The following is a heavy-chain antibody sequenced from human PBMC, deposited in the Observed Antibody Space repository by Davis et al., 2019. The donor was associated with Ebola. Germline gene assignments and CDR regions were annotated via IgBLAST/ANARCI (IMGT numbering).Heavy chain of an antibody. J-gene: IGHJ4*02. CDR2: ISGSGGST. CDR3: ARDLVQGVTSFDY. V-gene: IGHV3-23*01. CDR1: GFTFSSYA. Sequence: GESLKISCTGSGFTFSSYAMSWVRQAPGKGLEWVSSISGSGGSTYYADSVKGRFTISKDNAKNSLYLQMNSLRDEDTAVYYCARDLVQGVTSFDYWGQGTLVTVSS. D-gene: IGHD3-10*01.